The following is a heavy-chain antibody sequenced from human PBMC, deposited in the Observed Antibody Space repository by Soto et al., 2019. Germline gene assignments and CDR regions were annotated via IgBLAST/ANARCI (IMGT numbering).Heavy chain of an antibody. D-gene: IGHD1-26*01. Sequence: PGESLKISCKGSEYSFTSYWIGWVRQMPGKGLEWMGIIYPGDSDTRYSPSFQGQVTISADKSISTAYLQWSSLKASDTAMYYCARHIPQERELENGSFDYWGQGTLVTVSS. CDR2: IYPGDSDT. CDR3: ARHIPQERELENGSFDY. V-gene: IGHV5-51*01. CDR1: EYSFTSYW. J-gene: IGHJ4*02.